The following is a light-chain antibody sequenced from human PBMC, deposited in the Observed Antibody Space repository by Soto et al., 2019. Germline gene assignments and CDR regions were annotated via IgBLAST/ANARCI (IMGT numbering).Light chain of an antibody. CDR3: AAWDDSLSGHWV. CDR2: RNN. CDR1: SSNIGSNY. V-gene: IGLV1-47*01. Sequence: QSVLTQPPSASGTPGQWVTISCSGSSSNIGSNYVYWYQQLPGTAPKLLIYRNNQRPSGVPDRFSGSKSGTSASLAISGLRSDDEADYYCAAWDDSLSGHWVFGGGTQLTVL. J-gene: IGLJ3*02.